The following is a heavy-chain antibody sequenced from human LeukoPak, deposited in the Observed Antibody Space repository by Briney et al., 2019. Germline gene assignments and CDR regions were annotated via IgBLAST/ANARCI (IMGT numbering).Heavy chain of an antibody. CDR2: IYSGGST. Sequence: GGSLRLSCAASGFTVSSNYMSWVRQAPGKGLEWVSVIYSGGSTYYADSVKGRFTISRDNSKNTLYLQMNSLRAEDTAVYYCARGGHYGDRWGYFDYWGQGTLVTVSS. CDR1: GFTVSSNY. CDR3: ARGGHYGDRWGYFDY. V-gene: IGHV3-66*01. J-gene: IGHJ4*02. D-gene: IGHD4-17*01.